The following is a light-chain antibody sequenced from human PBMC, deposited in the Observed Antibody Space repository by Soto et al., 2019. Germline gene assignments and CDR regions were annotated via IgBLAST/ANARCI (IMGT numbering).Light chain of an antibody. Sequence: NFMLTQPHSVSESPGKTVTISCTRSSGSIASNYVQWYQQRPGSAPTTVTYEDNQRPSGVPDRFSGSIDSSSNSASLTISGLKTEDEADYYCQSYDSSTHVVFGGGTKVTVL. CDR1: SGSIASNY. CDR3: QSYDSSTHVV. V-gene: IGLV6-57*03. J-gene: IGLJ2*01. CDR2: EDN.